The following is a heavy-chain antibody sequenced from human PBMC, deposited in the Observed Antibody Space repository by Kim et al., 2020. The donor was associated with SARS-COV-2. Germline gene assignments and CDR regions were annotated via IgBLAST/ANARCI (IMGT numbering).Heavy chain of an antibody. J-gene: IGHJ5*02. D-gene: IGHD3-10*01. CDR3: AGGSGSYPANWFDP. Sequence: NPSLKSRVTISVATSKNQFSLKLSSVTAADTAVYYCAGGSGSYPANWFDPWGQGTLVTVSS. V-gene: IGHV4-31*02.